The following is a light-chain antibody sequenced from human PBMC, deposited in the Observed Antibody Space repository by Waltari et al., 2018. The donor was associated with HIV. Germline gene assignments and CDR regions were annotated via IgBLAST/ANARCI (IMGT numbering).Light chain of an antibody. CDR1: QSVSSSY. J-gene: IGKJ1*01. V-gene: IGKV3-20*01. Sequence: VLTQSPGTLSLSPGERATLSCRAGQSVSSSYLAWYQQKSGQAPRLLIYGASSRATGIPDRFSGSGSGTDFTLTISRLEPEDFAVYYCQQYATSPRTFGQGTKVEIK. CDR3: QQYATSPRT. CDR2: GAS.